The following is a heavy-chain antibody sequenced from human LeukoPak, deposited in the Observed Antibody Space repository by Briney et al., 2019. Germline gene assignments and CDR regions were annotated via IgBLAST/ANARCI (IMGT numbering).Heavy chain of an antibody. CDR3: ARAARCSGGSCYWSGWFDP. Sequence: SETLSLTCAVYGGSFSGYYWSRIRQPPGKGLEWIGEINHSGSTNYNPSLKSRVTISVDTSKNQFSLKLSSVTAADTAVYYCARAARCSGGSCYWSGWFDPWGQGTLVTVSS. CDR2: INHSGST. CDR1: GGSFSGYY. V-gene: IGHV4-34*01. D-gene: IGHD2-15*01. J-gene: IGHJ5*02.